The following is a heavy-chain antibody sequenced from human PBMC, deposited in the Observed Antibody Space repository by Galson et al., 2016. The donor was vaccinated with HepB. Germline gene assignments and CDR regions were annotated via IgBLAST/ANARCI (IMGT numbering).Heavy chain of an antibody. J-gene: IGHJ6*02. D-gene: IGHD3-22*01. CDR1: GGTFSNYA. V-gene: IGHV1-69*13. CDR3: ASRAGDYYDNSGYYYYYNYGMDV. Sequence: SVKVSCKASGGTFSNYAISWVRQAPGQGLEWMGGIIPIFGTANCAQNFQGRVTITADESTSTAYMELSSLRSEDTAVYYCASRAGDYYDNSGYYYYYNYGMDVWGQGTTVTVSS. CDR2: IIPIFGTA.